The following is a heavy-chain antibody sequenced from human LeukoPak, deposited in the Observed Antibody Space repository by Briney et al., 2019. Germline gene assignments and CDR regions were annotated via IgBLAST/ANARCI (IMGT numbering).Heavy chain of an antibody. CDR2: ISSSSSYT. D-gene: IGHD2-15*01. J-gene: IGHJ4*02. CDR1: VFTFSSYS. Sequence: GGSLRLSCAASVFTFSSYSMNWVRQAPGKGLEWVSSISSSSSYTYYADSVKGRFTISRDNAKNSLYLQMNSLRAEDTAVYYCARARGYCSGGSCFSYVPYYFDYWGQGTLVTVSS. CDR3: ARARGYCSGGSCFSYVPYYFDY. V-gene: IGHV3-21*01.